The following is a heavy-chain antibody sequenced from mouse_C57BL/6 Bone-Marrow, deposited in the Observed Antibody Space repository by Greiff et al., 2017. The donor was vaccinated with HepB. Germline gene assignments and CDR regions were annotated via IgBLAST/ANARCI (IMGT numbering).Heavy chain of an antibody. D-gene: IGHD1-1*01. CDR2: ISSGSSTI. CDR1: GFTFSDYG. J-gene: IGHJ3*01. Sequence: EVKLMESGGGLVKPGGSLKLSCAASGFTFSDYGMHWVRQAPEKGLEWVAYISSGSSTIYYADTVKGRFTISRDNAKNTLFLQMTSLRSEDTAMYYCARGYYYGSGPFAYWGQGTLVTVSA. V-gene: IGHV5-17*01. CDR3: ARGYYYGSGPFAY.